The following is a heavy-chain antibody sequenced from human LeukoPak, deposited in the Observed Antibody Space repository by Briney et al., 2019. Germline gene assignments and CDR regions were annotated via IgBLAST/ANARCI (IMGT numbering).Heavy chain of an antibody. V-gene: IGHV4-34*01. Sequence: SETLSLTCAVYGGSFSGYYWSWIRQPPGKGLEWIGEINHSGSTNYNSSLKSRVTISVDTSKNQFSLKLSSVTAADTAVYYCARAVVVAAPDAFDIWGQGTMVTVSS. CDR1: GGSFSGYY. CDR3: ARAVVVAAPDAFDI. J-gene: IGHJ3*02. CDR2: INHSGST. D-gene: IGHD2-15*01.